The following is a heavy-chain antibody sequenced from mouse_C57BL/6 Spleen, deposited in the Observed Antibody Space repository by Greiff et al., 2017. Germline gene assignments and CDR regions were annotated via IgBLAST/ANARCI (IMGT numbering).Heavy chain of an antibody. CDR3: DRNRGERYSNFHFDY. V-gene: IGHV2-2*01. Sequence: VQLVESGPGLVQPSQSLSITCTVSGFSLTSYGVHWVRQSPGKGLEWLGVIWSGGSTDYNAAFISRLSISKDNSKSQVFFKMNSLQADDTAIYYCDRNRGERYSNFHFDYWGQGTTLTVSS. CDR2: IWSGGST. D-gene: IGHD2-5*01. J-gene: IGHJ2*01. CDR1: GFSLTSYG.